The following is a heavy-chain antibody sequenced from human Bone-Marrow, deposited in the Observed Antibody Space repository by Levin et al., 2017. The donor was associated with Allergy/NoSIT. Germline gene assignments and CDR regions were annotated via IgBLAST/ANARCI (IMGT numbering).Heavy chain of an antibody. CDR3: ARDLVGYDAFDV. Sequence: EASVKVSCKASGYTFNDYYIHWVRQAPGQGLEWMGRINPDNGGTTYAQKFQGRVTLTTDSSVSTAYMELTSLTSDDTALFFCARDLVGYDAFDVWGQGSMIAVSS. CDR1: GYTFNDYY. V-gene: IGHV1-2*06. CDR2: INPDNGGT. J-gene: IGHJ3*01. D-gene: IGHD6-25*01.